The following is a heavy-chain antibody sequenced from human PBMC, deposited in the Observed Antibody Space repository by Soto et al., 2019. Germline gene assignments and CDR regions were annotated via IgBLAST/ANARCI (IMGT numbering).Heavy chain of an antibody. V-gene: IGHV4-31*03. CDR2: IYYSGST. D-gene: IGHD3-22*01. Sequence: SETPSLPRTVSGGSLSRGGYFLSWLPQHPGKGLEWIGYIYYSGSTYYNPSLKSRVTISVDTSKNQFSLKLSSVTAADTAVYYCARDVRYYDRSGSNWIDPWGPGTLVTVSS. J-gene: IGHJ5*02. CDR1: GGSLSRGGYF. CDR3: ARDVRYYDRSGSNWIDP.